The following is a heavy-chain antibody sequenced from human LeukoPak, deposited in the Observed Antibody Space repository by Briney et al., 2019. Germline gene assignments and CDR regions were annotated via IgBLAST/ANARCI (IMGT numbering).Heavy chain of an antibody. CDR2: IYHSGST. Sequence: SETLSLTCTVSGYSISSGYYWGWIRQPPGKGLEWIGSIYHSGSTYYNPSLKSRVTISVDTSKSQFSLKLSSVTAADTAVYYCARGVVAGKARFFDYWAREPWSPSPQ. J-gene: IGHJ4*02. D-gene: IGHD6-19*01. CDR3: ARGVVAGKARFFDY. V-gene: IGHV4-38-2*02. CDR1: GYSISSGYY.